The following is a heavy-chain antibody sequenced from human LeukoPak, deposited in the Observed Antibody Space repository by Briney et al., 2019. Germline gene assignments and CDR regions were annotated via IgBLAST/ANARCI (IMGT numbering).Heavy chain of an antibody. CDR3: ARGPGRASTNSGGYGMDV. D-gene: IGHD3-10*01. CDR1: GYTFTSYD. Sequence: ASVKVSCKASGYTFTSYDINWVRQATGQGLEWMGWMNPNSGNTGYAQKFQGRVTMTRNTSISTAYMELSSLRSEDTAVYYCARGPGRASTNSGGYGMDVWGQGTTVTVSS. CDR2: MNPNSGNT. J-gene: IGHJ6*02. V-gene: IGHV1-8*01.